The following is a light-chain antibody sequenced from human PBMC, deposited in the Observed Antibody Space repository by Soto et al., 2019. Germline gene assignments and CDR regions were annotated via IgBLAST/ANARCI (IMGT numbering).Light chain of an antibody. CDR1: QSVSFY. CDR2: DAS. V-gene: IGKV3-11*01. J-gene: IGKJ3*01. Sequence: EIVLTQSPATLSLSPGERATLSCRASQSVSFYLAWYQQKPGQAPRLLIYDASNRATGIPARFSGSGSGTDFTLTISSLDPEDFAVYYFQQRSNWPRTFGPGTKVDIK. CDR3: QQRSNWPRT.